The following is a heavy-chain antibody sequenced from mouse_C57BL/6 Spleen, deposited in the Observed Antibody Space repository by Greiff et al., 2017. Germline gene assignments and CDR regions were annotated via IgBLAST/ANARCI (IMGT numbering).Heavy chain of an antibody. Sequence: EVNLVESGPELVKPGASVKIPCKASGYTFTDYNMDWVKQSHGKSLEWIGDINPNNGGTIYNQKFKGKATLTVDKSSSTAYMELRSLTSEDTAVYYCARYSITTEYWYFDVWGTGTTVTVSS. V-gene: IGHV1-18*01. D-gene: IGHD1-2*01. J-gene: IGHJ1*03. CDR2: INPNNGGT. CDR1: GYTFTDYN. CDR3: ARYSITTEYWYFDV.